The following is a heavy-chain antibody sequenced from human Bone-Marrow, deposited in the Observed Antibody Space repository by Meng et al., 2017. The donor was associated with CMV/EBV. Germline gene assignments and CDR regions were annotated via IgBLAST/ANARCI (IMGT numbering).Heavy chain of an antibody. V-gene: IGHV3-15*04. CDR2: IESKSGGGTA. Sequence: GESLKISCAASGFTFSNARMSWVRQAPGKGLEWVGRIESKSGGGTADYGAPVKGRFTISRDDSKNALYLQIDSLKSEDTAMYYCSTIGLGGSYSLDYWGQGTLVTVPQ. J-gene: IGHJ4*02. D-gene: IGHD1-26*01. CDR3: STIGLGGSYSLDY. CDR1: GFTFSNAR.